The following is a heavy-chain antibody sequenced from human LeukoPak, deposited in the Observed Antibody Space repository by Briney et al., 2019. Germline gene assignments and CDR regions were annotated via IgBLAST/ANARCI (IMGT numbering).Heavy chain of an antibody. Sequence: ASVKVSCKVAGDTLTELSIHWVRQAPGKGLEWMGGFDPEDGETIYAQKFQGRVTMTEDTSTDTAYMELSSLRSEDTAVYYCATDLPLIAARAEGFDYWGQGTLVTVSS. CDR1: GDTLTELS. J-gene: IGHJ4*02. D-gene: IGHD6-6*01. CDR2: FDPEDGET. CDR3: ATDLPLIAARAEGFDY. V-gene: IGHV1-24*01.